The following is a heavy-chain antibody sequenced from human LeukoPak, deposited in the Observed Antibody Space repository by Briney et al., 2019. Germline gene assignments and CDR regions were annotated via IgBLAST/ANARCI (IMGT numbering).Heavy chain of an antibody. CDR3: AKDNAYYYADY. CDR2: ISSSSSTI. CDR1: GFTFSSYS. V-gene: IGHV3-48*01. D-gene: IGHD3-10*01. Sequence: GGSLRLSCAASGFTFSSYSMNWVRQAPGKGLEWVSYISSSSSTIYYADSVKGRFTISRDNAKNTLYLQMNSLRAEDTAVYYCAKDNAYYYADYWGQGTLVTVSS. J-gene: IGHJ4*02.